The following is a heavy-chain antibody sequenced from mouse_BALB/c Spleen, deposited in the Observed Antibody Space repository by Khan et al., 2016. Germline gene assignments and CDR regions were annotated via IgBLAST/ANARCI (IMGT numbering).Heavy chain of an antibody. CDR2: INPDSSTI. J-gene: IGHJ4*01. V-gene: IGHV4-1*02. CDR1: GFDFSRYW. D-gene: IGHD1-1*01. CDR3: ARGDYYGSNMDY. Sequence: EVKLLESGGGLVQPGESLKLSCAASGFDFSRYWMSWVRQAPGKGLEWIGEINPDSSTINYTPSLKDKFIISRDNAKNTLYLQMSKVRSEDTALYYCARGDYYGSNMDYWGQGTSVTVSS.